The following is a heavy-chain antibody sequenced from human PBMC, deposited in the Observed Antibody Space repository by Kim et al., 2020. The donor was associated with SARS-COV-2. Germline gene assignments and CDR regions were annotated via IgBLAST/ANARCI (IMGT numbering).Heavy chain of an antibody. CDR1: GFSVSNNY. V-gene: IGHV3-53*01. CDR2: IYSGGST. D-gene: IGHD6-13*01. Sequence: GGSLRLSCAASGFSVSNNYMSWVRQAPGKGLEWVSVIYSGGSTYYADSMKGRFTISRDNSKNTPYLQMNSLRVGDTAVYYCARARIAALDAFAIWGQGT. CDR3: ARARIAALDAFAI. J-gene: IGHJ3*02.